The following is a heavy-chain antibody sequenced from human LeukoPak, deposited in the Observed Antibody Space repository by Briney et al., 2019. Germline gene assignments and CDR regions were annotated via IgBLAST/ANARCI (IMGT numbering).Heavy chain of an antibody. J-gene: IGHJ5*02. D-gene: IGHD3-10*01. CDR3: ARHVATMVRGVMSWFDP. CDR2: IYYSGST. V-gene: IGHV4-39*01. Sequence: SETLSLTCTVSGGSISSSSYYWGWIRRPPGKGLEWIGSIYYSGSTYYNPSLKSRVTISVDTSKNQFSLKLSSVTAADTAVYYCARHVATMVRGVMSWFDPWGQGTLVTVSS. CDR1: GGSISSSSYY.